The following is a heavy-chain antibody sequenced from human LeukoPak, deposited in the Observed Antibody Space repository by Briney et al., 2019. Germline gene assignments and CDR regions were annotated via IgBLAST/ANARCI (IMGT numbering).Heavy chain of an antibody. Sequence: GGSLRLSCAASTFTFSSYTMNGVRQAPGTGLEWFSSISSSGSYIYYAYSLKGRFTVSRDNARKSLYLQMNSLRAEDTAVYYCDRASDHDWGSYRWDAFDIWGQGTMVTVSS. CDR3: DRASDHDWGSYRWDAFDI. J-gene: IGHJ3*02. CDR2: ISSSGSYI. D-gene: IGHD3-16*02. V-gene: IGHV3-21*01. CDR1: TFTFSSYT.